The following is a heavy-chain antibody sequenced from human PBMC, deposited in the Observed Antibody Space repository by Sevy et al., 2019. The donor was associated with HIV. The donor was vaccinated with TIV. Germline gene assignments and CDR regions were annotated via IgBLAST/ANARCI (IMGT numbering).Heavy chain of an antibody. J-gene: IGHJ4*02. D-gene: IGHD6-6*01. V-gene: IGHV3-15*01. CDR2: IKSKTDGATT. Sequence: GGCLRLSCAASGFTFSNVWMSWVRQAPGKGLEWIGRIKSKTDGATTDYAAPVKGRFTISRDDSKDTLYLQMNRLINEDTALYYCAIDPVHFLWGQGTLVTVSS. CDR3: AIDPVHFL. CDR1: GFTFSNVW.